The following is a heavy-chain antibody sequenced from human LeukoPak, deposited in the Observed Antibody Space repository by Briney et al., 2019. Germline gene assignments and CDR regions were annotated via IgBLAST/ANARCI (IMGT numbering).Heavy chain of an antibody. V-gene: IGHV3-11*05. CDR3: ARDIGTYDSSSYYSDY. D-gene: IGHD3-22*01. Sequence: GGSLRLSCAASGFRFSDYYMSWIRQAPGKGLEWVSYISSRSSYGNYADSVKGRFTISRDNAKNSLYLQMSSLRAEDTAVYYCARDIGTYDSSSYYSDYWGQGTLVTVSS. CDR1: GFRFSDYY. J-gene: IGHJ4*02. CDR2: ISSRSSYG.